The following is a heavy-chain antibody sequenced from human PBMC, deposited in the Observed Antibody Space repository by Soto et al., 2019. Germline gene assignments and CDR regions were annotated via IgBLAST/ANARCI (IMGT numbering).Heavy chain of an antibody. D-gene: IGHD6-13*01. CDR2: IWYDGSNK. CDR3: ARDGAPTGGEEVQQLGGDYYYYYGMDV. Sequence: GGSLRLSCAASGFTFSSYGMHWVRQAPGKGLEWVAVIWYDGSNKYYADSVKGRFTISRDNSKNTLYLQMNSLRAEDTAVYYCARDGAPTGGEEVQQLGGDYYYYYGMDVWGQGTTVTVSS. J-gene: IGHJ6*02. V-gene: IGHV3-33*01. CDR1: GFTFSSYG.